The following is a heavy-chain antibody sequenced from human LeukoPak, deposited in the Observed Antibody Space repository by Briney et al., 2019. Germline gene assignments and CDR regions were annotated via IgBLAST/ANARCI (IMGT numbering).Heavy chain of an antibody. J-gene: IGHJ6*02. V-gene: IGHV3-7*03. CDR3: ARNNGMDV. Sequence: AGGTLRLCCAASGFALSSHWMTWVRQVPGRGQEWVANVNRDGSETYYQDSVKGRFTSYKDHAKNSLYLQMNSLRAEDTALYHCARNNGMDVWGQGTTVIVSS. CDR2: VNRDGSET. CDR1: GFALSSHW.